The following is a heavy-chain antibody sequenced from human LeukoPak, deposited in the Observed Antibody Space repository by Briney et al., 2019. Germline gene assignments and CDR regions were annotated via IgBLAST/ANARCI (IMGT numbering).Heavy chain of an antibody. D-gene: IGHD5-18*01. V-gene: IGHV3-30*18. J-gene: IGHJ4*02. CDR3: AKDKNTWIQLWTFDY. Sequence: GSLRLSCAASRFIFSSYAMNWVRQAPGKGLEWVAVISYDGSNKYYADSVKGRFTISRDNSKNTLYLQMNSLRAEDTAVYYCAKDKNTWIQLWTFDYWGQGTLVTVSS. CDR1: RFIFSSYA. CDR2: ISYDGSNK.